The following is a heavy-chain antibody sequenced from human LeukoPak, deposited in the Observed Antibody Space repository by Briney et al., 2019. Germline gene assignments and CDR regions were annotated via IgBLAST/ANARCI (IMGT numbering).Heavy chain of an antibody. D-gene: IGHD5-18*01. CDR2: IIPILGIA. J-gene: IGHJ5*02. V-gene: IGHV1-69*02. CDR3: ARNPSGTAMVTS. CDR1: GGTFSSYT. Sequence: ASVKVSCKASGGTFSSYTISWVRQAPGQGLEWMGRIIPILGIANYAQKFQGRVTITADKSTSTAYMELSSLRSEGTAVYYCARNPSGTAMVTSWGQGTLVTVSS.